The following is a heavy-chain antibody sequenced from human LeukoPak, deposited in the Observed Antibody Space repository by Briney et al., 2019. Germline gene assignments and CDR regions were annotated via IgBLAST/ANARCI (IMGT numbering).Heavy chain of an antibody. CDR3: ARGKIFLVPATVGAYYFDY. V-gene: IGHV3-21*01. Sequence: GGSLRLSCAASGFTFSSYSMNWVRQAPGKGLEWVSSISSSSSYIYYADSVKGRFTISRDNAKNSLYLQMNSLRAEDTAVYYCARGKIFLVPATVGAYYFDYWGQGTLVTVSS. CDR2: ISSSSSYI. J-gene: IGHJ4*02. D-gene: IGHD2-2*01. CDR1: GFTFSSYS.